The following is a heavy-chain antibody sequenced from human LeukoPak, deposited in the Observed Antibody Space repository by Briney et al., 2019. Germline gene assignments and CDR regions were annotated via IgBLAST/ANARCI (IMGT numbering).Heavy chain of an antibody. CDR1: GFTFSDYA. D-gene: IGHD1-26*01. Sequence: GGSLRLSCAASGFTFSDYALNWVRQAPGKGLEWISSITGSSYNKYYAESLKGRVTISRDNAKNSLYLQMDNLRAEDTAVYYCGVGASSASEFDYRGQGTLVTVSS. V-gene: IGHV3-21*01. CDR3: GVGASSASEFDY. CDR2: ITGSSYNK. J-gene: IGHJ4*02.